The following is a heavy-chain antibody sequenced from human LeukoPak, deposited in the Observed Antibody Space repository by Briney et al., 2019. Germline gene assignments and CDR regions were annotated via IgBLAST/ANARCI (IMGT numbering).Heavy chain of an antibody. Sequence: GGSLRLSCAASGFTFSSYWMTWIRQAPGKGLEWVANIKQDGSEKYYVDSVKGRFTISGDDAKNSLYLQMNSLRAEDTAVYYCARDTGGGYSCYDCWGQGTLVTVSS. J-gene: IGHJ4*02. CDR3: ARDTGGGYSCYDC. V-gene: IGHV3-7*01. CDR1: GFTFSSYW. D-gene: IGHD5-18*01. CDR2: IKQDGSEK.